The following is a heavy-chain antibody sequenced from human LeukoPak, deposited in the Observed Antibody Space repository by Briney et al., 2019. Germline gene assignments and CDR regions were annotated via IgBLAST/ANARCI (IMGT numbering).Heavy chain of an antibody. D-gene: IGHD2-15*01. CDR1: GFTFNSYA. J-gene: IGHJ4*02. Sequence: GGSLRLSCAASGFTFNSYAMHWVRQAPGKGLEYVSAISSNGGSTYYANSVKGRFTISRDNSKNTLYLQVGSLRAEDMAVYYCARETPSVAAFDYWGQGTLVTVSS. CDR2: ISSNGGST. CDR3: ARETPSVAAFDY. V-gene: IGHV3-64*01.